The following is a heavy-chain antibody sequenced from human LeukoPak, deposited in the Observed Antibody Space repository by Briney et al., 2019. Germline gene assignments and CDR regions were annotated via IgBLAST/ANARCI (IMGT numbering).Heavy chain of an antibody. Sequence: GGSLRLSCSASGFSFSSYTMTWVRQAPGKGPEWVSIISGGGDTTFYTDSVKGRFTISRDNSKNTLYLQMNSLRAEDTAVYYCAGRGSGSYFDYWGQGTLVTVSS. CDR3: AGRGSGSYFDY. V-gene: IGHV3-23*01. CDR2: ISGGGDTT. J-gene: IGHJ4*02. D-gene: IGHD3-10*01. CDR1: GFSFSSYT.